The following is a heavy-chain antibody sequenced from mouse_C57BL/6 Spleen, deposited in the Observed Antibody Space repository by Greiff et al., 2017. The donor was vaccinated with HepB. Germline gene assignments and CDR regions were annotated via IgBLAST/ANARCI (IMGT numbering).Heavy chain of an antibody. Sequence: QVQLQQSGAELVKPGASVKVSCKASGYTFTSYWMHWVKQRPGQGLEWIGRIHPSDSDTNYNQKFKGKATLTVDKSSSTAYMQLSSLTSEDSAVYYCAIGDYGAQGFAYWGQGTLVTVSA. CDR1: GYTFTSYW. D-gene: IGHD1-1*02. J-gene: IGHJ3*01. CDR2: IHPSDSDT. CDR3: AIGDYGAQGFAY. V-gene: IGHV1-74*01.